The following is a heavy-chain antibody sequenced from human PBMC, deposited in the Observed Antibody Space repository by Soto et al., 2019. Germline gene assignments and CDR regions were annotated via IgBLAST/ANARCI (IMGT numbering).Heavy chain of an antibody. V-gene: IGHV3-66*01. CDR1: GFTVSNNY. CDR3: ARGGGGVPINY. D-gene: IGHD3-16*01. J-gene: IGHJ4*02. CDR2: ICSGGNI. Sequence: GGSLRLSCAASGFTVSNNYISWVRQAPGKGLEWVSVICSGGNIYYADSVKGRFTISRDNSKNTLYLQMNSLRVEDTAVYYCARGGGGVPINYWGQGTLVTVSS.